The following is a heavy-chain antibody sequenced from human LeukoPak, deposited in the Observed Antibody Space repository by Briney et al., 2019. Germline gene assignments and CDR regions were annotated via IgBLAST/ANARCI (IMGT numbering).Heavy chain of an antibody. CDR3: AELGITMIGGV. CDR1: GFTFNTFN. D-gene: IGHD3-10*02. J-gene: IGHJ6*04. CDR2: ISSSGSTI. Sequence: GGSLRLSCAASGFTFNTFNMNWVRQAPGKGLEWVSYISSSGSTIYYADSVKGRFTISRDNAKNSLYLQMNSLRAEDTAVYYCAELGITMIGGVWGKGTTVTISS. V-gene: IGHV3-48*04.